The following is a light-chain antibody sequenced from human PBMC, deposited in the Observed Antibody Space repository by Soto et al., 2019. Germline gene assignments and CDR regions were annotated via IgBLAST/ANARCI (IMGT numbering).Light chain of an antibody. CDR2: EVS. J-gene: IGLJ1*01. V-gene: IGLV2-14*01. CDR1: SSDVGGYEF. CDR3: SSFRSGSTL. Sequence: QSVLTQPASVSGSPGQSIAISCTGNSSDVGGYEFVSWYQQHPGKAPKLMIYEVSNRPSGVSNRFSGSKSGNTASLTISGLQAEDEADYYCSSFRSGSTLFGTGTKVTVL.